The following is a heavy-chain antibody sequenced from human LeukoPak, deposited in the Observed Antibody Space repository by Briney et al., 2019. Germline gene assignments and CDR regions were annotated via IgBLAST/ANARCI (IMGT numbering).Heavy chain of an antibody. D-gene: IGHD6-13*01. Sequence: ASVTVSYKSSRYTFTDYYMHWVRQAPGQGLEWMGWIMPDSGAKNYAQHFQGRVTMTRGTSIRTAYLELSSLTSDDTAVQFCARDRAAPGSHNWFDTWGQGTLVTVSS. CDR2: IMPDSGAK. J-gene: IGHJ5*02. CDR1: RYTFTDYY. V-gene: IGHV1-2*02. CDR3: ARDRAAPGSHNWFDT.